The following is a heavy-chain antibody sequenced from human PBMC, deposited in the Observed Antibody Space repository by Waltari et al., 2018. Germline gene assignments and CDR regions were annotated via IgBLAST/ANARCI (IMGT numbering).Heavy chain of an antibody. D-gene: IGHD3-9*01. CDR2: IYYSGTT. CDR1: GGSIRRSTYY. J-gene: IGHJ6*02. Sequence: QLQLQESGPGLVKPSETLSLTCTVSGGSIRRSTYYWVWIRQTPGKGLECIGSIYYSGTTYHNPSLKSRITISIDTSQNQFSLKLYSVTAADTAVYYCARLPLNYAVDVWGQGTTVTVSS. CDR3: ARLPLNYAVDV. V-gene: IGHV4-39*07.